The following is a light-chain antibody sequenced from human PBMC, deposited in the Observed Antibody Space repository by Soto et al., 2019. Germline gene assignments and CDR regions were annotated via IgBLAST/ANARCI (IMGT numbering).Light chain of an antibody. Sequence: EIVLTQSPGILSLSPGERASLSCGASQSISSSFLAWYQQKPGQAPRLLIYGASSRATGIPDRFSGSGSGTDFTLTISRLEPEDFAVYYCHQFGSDSLFSFGPGTKVDIK. CDR2: GAS. CDR3: HQFGSDSLFS. V-gene: IGKV3-20*01. J-gene: IGKJ3*01. CDR1: QSISSSF.